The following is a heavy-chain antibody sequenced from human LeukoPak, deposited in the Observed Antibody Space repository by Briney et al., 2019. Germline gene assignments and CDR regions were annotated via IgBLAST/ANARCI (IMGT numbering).Heavy chain of an antibody. CDR3: ARNSSRVFGVVMDV. V-gene: IGHV3-9*01. CDR2: ISWNSGSI. Sequence: PGGSLRLSCAASGFTFDDYAMHWVRQAPGKGLEWVSGISWNSGSIGYADSVKGRFTISRDNAKNSLYLQMNSLRAEDTAVYYCARNSSRVFGVVMDVWGQGTTVTVSS. CDR1: GFTFDDYA. J-gene: IGHJ6*02. D-gene: IGHD3-3*01.